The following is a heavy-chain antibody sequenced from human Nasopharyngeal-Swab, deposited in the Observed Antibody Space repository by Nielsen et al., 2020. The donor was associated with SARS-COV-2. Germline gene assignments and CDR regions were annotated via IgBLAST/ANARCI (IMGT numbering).Heavy chain of an antibody. CDR2: IHGDGRNT. CDR3: VRDNYGVDY. J-gene: IGHJ4*02. CDR1: GFTFRTYW. V-gene: IGHV3-74*01. Sequence: GGSLRLSCAASGFTFRTYWMHWVRQAPGKGLEWISEIHGDGRNTNYADSVKGRFTISRDNAKSTLYLQMNSLRVEDTVAYYCVRDNYGVDYWGQGTLVTVSS. D-gene: IGHD3-10*01.